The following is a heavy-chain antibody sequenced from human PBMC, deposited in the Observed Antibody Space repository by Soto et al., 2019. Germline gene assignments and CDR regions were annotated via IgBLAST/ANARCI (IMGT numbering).Heavy chain of an antibody. CDR3: ARVEVVGAAFVG. J-gene: IGHJ4*02. CDR2: IYYSGST. D-gene: IGHD1-26*01. CDR1: GGSISSGGYY. V-gene: IGHV4-31*03. Sequence: QVQLQESGPGLVKPSQTLSLTCTVSGGSISSGGYYWSWIRQHPGKGLEWIGYIYYSGSTYYNPSLKSRVTTSVDTSKNRFSRKLSSVTAADTAVYYCARVEVVGAAFVGWGRGTLVTVSS.